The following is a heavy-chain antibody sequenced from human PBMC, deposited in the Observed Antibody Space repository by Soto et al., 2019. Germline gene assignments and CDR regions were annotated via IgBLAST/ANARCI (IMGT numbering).Heavy chain of an antibody. CDR1: GYTFTNFG. CDR3: ARGWTAIDY. D-gene: IGHD2-21*02. V-gene: IGHV1-18*01. Sequence: QVQLVQSGAEVKQPGASVKVSCKASGYTFTNFGISWVRQAPGQGLEWMGWISAYNGNTNYAQNLQGRVTMTTDTPTRTSYMEPRSLRSEDTAVYSVARGWTAIDYWGQGTLVTVSS. J-gene: IGHJ4*02. CDR2: ISAYNGNT.